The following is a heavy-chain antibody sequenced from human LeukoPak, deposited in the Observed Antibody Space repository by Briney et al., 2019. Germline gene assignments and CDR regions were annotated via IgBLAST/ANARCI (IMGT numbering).Heavy chain of an antibody. Sequence: SETLSLTCTVSGGSISSGSYYWSWIRQPAGQGLEWIGRFYTSGSTNYNPSLKSRVTVSVDTSKNEFSLQLRSVTAADTAVYYCAREVGVGLDWFDPWGQGTLLTVSS. CDR3: AREVGVGLDWFDP. J-gene: IGHJ5*02. CDR1: GGSISSGSYY. V-gene: IGHV4-61*02. CDR2: FYTSGST. D-gene: IGHD3-10*01.